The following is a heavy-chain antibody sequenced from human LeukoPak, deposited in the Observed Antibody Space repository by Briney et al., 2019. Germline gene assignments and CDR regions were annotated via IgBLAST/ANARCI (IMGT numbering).Heavy chain of an antibody. CDR2: IGGSGDRT. V-gene: IGHV3-23*01. J-gene: IGHJ6*03. CDR3: ARDKRERSGSKYYYYYMDV. D-gene: IGHD3-3*01. Sequence: GGTLRLSCVASGFTFNIYGMNWVRQAPGKGLEWVSGIGGSGDRTYYADSVKGRFSISRDNSKNTLYLQMNSLRAEDTAVYYCARDKRERSGSKYYYYYMDVWGKGTTVTVSS. CDR1: GFTFNIYG.